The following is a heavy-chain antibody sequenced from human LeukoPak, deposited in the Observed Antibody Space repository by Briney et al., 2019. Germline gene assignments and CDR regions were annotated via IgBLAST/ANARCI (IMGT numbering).Heavy chain of an antibody. J-gene: IGHJ4*02. CDR2: ISYDGSNK. Sequence: GGSLRLSCAASGFTFSSYGMHWVRQAPGKGLEWVAVISYDGSNKYYADSVKGRFTISRDNSKNTLYLQMNSLRAEDTAVYYCASPGDYYDSSGYRPGEDYWGQGTLVTVSS. V-gene: IGHV3-30*19. CDR1: GFTFSSYG. CDR3: ASPGDYYDSSGYRPGEDY. D-gene: IGHD3-22*01.